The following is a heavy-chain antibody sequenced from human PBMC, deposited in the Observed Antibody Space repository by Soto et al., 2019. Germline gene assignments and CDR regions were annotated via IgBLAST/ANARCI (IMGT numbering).Heavy chain of an antibody. CDR1: GYTFTGYY. D-gene: IGHD5-18*01. CDR3: VREMNIYRYSYGLY. CDR2: INPNSGAP. V-gene: IGHV1-2*02. J-gene: IGHJ4*02. Sequence: ASVKVSCKASGYTFTGYYIHWVRQAPGQGLEWMGWINPNSGAPNYARKFQGRVTMARDTSISTAYMELSGLRSDDTAVYYRVREMNIYRYSYGLYWGLGTLVTVSS.